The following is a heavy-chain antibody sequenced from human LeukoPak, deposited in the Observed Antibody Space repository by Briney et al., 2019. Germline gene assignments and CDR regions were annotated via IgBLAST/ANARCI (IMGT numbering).Heavy chain of an antibody. V-gene: IGHV3-23*01. CDR3: AKSRRYYDSYFDY. CDR2: ISGSGGST. D-gene: IGHD3-3*01. J-gene: IGHJ4*02. Sequence: PGGSLRLSCAASGFTFSSYAMSWVRQAPGKGLEWLSTISGSGGSTYYADSVKGRFTISRDNSKNTLYLHMNSLRAEDTAVYYCAKSRRYYDSYFDYWGQGTLVTVSS. CDR1: GFTFSSYA.